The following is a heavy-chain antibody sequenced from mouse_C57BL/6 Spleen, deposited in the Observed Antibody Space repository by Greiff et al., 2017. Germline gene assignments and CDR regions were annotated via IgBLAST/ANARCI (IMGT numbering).Heavy chain of an antibody. V-gene: IGHV1-15*01. CDR2: IDPETGGT. J-gene: IGHJ3*01. CDR1: GYTFTDYE. D-gene: IGHD4-1*01. Sequence: QVQLKESGAELVRPGASVTLSCKASGYTFTDYEMHWVKQTPVHGLEWIGAIDPETGGTAYNQKFKGKAILTADKSSSTAYMELRRLTSEDSAVYYCTRRGNGDGFAYWGQGTLVTVSA. CDR3: TRRGNGDGFAY.